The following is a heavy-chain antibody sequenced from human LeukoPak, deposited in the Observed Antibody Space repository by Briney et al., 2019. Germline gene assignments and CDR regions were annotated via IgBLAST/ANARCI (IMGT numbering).Heavy chain of an antibody. CDR1: GYTFTSYS. D-gene: IGHD5-18*01. V-gene: IGHV1-18*01. J-gene: IGHJ4*02. Sequence: GASVKVSCKASGYTFTSYSISWVRQAPRQGLEWMGLTSTYNGNTNYAPKFQDRVTMTTDTFTNTAYMELRSLRSDDTAVYYCAREGRYSSLRPDDYWGQGTLVTVSS. CDR3: AREGRYSSLRPDDY. CDR2: TSTYNGNT.